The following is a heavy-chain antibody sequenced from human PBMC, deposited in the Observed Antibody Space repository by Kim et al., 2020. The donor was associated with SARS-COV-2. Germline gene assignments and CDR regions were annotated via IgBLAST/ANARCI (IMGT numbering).Heavy chain of an antibody. CDR2: ISYDGSNK. J-gene: IGHJ1*01. Sequence: GGSLRLSCAASGFTFSSYAMHWVRQAPGKGLEWVAVISYDGSNKYYADSVKGRFTISRDNSKNTLYLQMNSLRAEDTAVYYCAREGRGALEYFQHWGQGTLVTVSS. CDR3: AREGRGALEYFQH. CDR1: GFTFSSYA. V-gene: IGHV3-30*04.